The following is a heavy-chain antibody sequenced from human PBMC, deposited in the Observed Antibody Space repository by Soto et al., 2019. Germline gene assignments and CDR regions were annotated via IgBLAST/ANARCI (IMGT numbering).Heavy chain of an antibody. CDR3: ASSTSPDAY. D-gene: IGHD2-2*01. Sequence: EVQLVESGGGLVQPGGSLRLSCVASGFTFNSYSMNWVRQAPGKGLEWISYINSGSTSVFYADSVKGRFTISRDNAKKSLDLQMNSLIAEDTAVYYCASSTSPDAYWGQGTLVTVSS. CDR1: GFTFNSYS. CDR2: INSGSTSV. J-gene: IGHJ4*02. V-gene: IGHV3-48*01.